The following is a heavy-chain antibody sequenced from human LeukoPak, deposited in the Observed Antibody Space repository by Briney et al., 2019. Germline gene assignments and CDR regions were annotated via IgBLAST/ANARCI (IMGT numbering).Heavy chain of an antibody. Sequence: GASVKVSCKASGYTFTSYYMHWVRQAPGQGLEWMGWINPNSGGTNYAQKFQGRVTMTRDTSISTAYMELSRLRSDDTAVYYCARSLYGDPNWFDPWGQGTLVTVSS. J-gene: IGHJ5*02. CDR2: INPNSGGT. V-gene: IGHV1-2*02. D-gene: IGHD4-17*01. CDR1: GYTFTSYY. CDR3: ARSLYGDPNWFDP.